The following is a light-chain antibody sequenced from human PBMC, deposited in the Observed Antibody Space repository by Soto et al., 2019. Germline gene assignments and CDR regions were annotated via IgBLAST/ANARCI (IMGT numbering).Light chain of an antibody. Sequence: IQMTQSPSTLSASVGDRVTITCRASQGISSYLSWYQQKPGKAPKLLIYAASTLQSGVPSRFSGSGSGTDFTLTISCLQSEDFATYYCQQYYSYPLTFGGGTKVDIK. CDR3: QQYYSYPLT. V-gene: IGKV1-8*01. J-gene: IGKJ4*01. CDR2: AAS. CDR1: QGISSY.